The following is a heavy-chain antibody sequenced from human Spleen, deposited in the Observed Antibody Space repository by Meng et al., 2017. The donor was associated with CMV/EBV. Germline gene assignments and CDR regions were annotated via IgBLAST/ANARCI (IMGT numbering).Heavy chain of an antibody. J-gene: IGHJ4*02. CDR1: GYTFTGYY. D-gene: IGHD6-13*01. Sequence: ASGYTFTGYYMHWVRLAPGQGLEWMGWINPNSGGTNYAQKFQGRVTMTRDTSISTAYMELSRLRSDDTAVYYCARLSSSWYPTFDYWGQGTLVTVSS. V-gene: IGHV1-2*02. CDR3: ARLSSSWYPTFDY. CDR2: INPNSGGT.